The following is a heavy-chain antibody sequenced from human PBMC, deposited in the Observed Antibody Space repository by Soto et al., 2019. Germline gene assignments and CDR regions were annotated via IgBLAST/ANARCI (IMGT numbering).Heavy chain of an antibody. CDR3: TGEGVRGMDV. V-gene: IGHV1-8*01. Sequence: QVQLVQSGAEVKKPGASVKVSCKASGYTFTSYDINWVRQATGQGLEWMGWMNPNSGNTGCAQKFQGRVTMIRNTSISTSYMERRRLCSEATAVYYWTGEGVRGMDVWGQGTMVTVSS. CDR2: MNPNSGNT. CDR1: GYTFTSYD. D-gene: IGHD3-16*01. J-gene: IGHJ6*02.